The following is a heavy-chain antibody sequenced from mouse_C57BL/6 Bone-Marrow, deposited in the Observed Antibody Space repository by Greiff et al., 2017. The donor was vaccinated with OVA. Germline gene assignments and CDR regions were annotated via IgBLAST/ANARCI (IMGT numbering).Heavy chain of an antibody. CDR2: IYPRSGNT. CDR1: GYTFTSYG. Sequence: QVQLQQSGAELARPGASVKLSCKASGYTFTSYGISWVKQRPGQGLEWIGEIYPRSGNTYYNEKFKGKATLTADKSSSTAYMELRSLTSEDSAVYFCARPPITTVVAKGYWGQGTTLTVSS. D-gene: IGHD1-1*01. V-gene: IGHV1-81*01. J-gene: IGHJ2*01. CDR3: ARPPITTVVAKGY.